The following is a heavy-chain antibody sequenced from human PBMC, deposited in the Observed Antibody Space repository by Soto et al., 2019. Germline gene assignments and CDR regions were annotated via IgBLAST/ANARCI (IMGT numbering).Heavy chain of an antibody. V-gene: IGHV3-74*01. J-gene: IGHJ4*02. CDR3: IKVLTRGVGVPRFYFDS. CDR1: GFTFSNDW. CDR2: INADGGST. D-gene: IGHD3-9*01. Sequence: PGGSLRLSCAASGFTFSNDWIHWVRQAPGKGLEWVSRINADGGSTHYADSVRGRFTISRDNAKNTLFLQLNSLRVEDTAIYYCIKVLTRGVGVPRFYFDSWGQGTLVTVSS.